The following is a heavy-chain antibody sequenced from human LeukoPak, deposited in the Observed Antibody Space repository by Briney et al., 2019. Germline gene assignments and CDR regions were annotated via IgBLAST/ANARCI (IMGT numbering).Heavy chain of an antibody. Sequence: PGGSLRLSCAASGFTVSSNYRSWVRQAPGKGLEWVSAISGSGGSTYYADSVKGRFTISRDNSKNTLYLQMNSLRAEDTAVYYCAKEVGMSGYYYYYGMVVWGQGTTVTVSS. D-gene: IGHD1-26*01. V-gene: IGHV3-23*01. J-gene: IGHJ6*02. CDR3: AKEVGMSGYYYYYGMVV. CDR2: ISGSGGST. CDR1: GFTVSSNY.